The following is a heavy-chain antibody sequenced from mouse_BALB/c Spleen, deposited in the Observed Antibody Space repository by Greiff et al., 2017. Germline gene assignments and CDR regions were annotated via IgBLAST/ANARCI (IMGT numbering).Heavy chain of an antibody. CDR1: GFTFSSYA. CDR2: ISSGGSYT. D-gene: IGHD1-1*01. CDR3: ASLITTGDY. J-gene: IGHJ2*01. V-gene: IGHV5-9-3*01. Sequence: EVKVVESGGGLVKPGGSLKLSCAASGFTFSSYAMSWVRQTPEKRLEWVATISSGGSYTYYPDSVKGRFTISRDNAKNTLYLQMSSLRSEDTAMYYCASLITTGDYWGQGTTLTVSS.